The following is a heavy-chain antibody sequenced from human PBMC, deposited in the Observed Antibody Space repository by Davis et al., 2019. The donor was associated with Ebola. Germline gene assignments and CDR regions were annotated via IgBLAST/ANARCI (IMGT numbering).Heavy chain of an antibody. CDR3: ARVATDWFDP. J-gene: IGHJ5*02. CDR2: INGDGTIT. Sequence: GESLKIPCAASGFTFSSYWMHWVRQAPGTGLVWVSHINGDGTITNYADSVRGRFTISRDKAKNTLYLQMNSLRVEDAGLYFCARVATDWFDPWGQGTLVSVSS. CDR1: GFTFSSYW. V-gene: IGHV3-74*01.